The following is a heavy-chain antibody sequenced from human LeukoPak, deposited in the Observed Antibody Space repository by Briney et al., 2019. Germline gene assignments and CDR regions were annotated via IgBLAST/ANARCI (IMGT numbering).Heavy chain of an antibody. CDR3: ARDNHYYYDSSGYYDPEYFQH. D-gene: IGHD3-22*01. CDR2: ISAYNDHT. J-gene: IGHJ1*01. Sequence: ASVKVSCKASGYTFTSYGISWVRQAPGQGLEWMGWISAYNDHTSYTQKFQGRVTVTRDTSTSTVYMELSSLRSEDTAVYYCARDNHYYYDSSGYYDPEYFQHWGQGTLVTVSS. CDR1: GYTFTSYG. V-gene: IGHV1-18*01.